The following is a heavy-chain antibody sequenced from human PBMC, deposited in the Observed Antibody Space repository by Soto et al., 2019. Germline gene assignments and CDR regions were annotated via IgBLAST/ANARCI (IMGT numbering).Heavy chain of an antibody. D-gene: IGHD3-22*01. Sequence: PSETLSLTCTVSGGSISSSSHYWGWIRQPPGTGQEWIGSIYYSGSTYYNPSLKSRVTISVDTSKNQFSLKLSSVTAADTAVYYCARAGDSSGYYYYFDYWGQGTLVTVSS. V-gene: IGHV4-39*01. CDR2: IYYSGST. CDR3: ARAGDSSGYYYYFDY. CDR1: GGSISSSSHY. J-gene: IGHJ4*02.